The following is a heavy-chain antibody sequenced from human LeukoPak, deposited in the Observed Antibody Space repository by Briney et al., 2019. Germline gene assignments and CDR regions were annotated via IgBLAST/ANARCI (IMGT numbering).Heavy chain of an antibody. CDR2: ISAYNGNT. J-gene: IGHJ4*02. D-gene: IGHD3-22*01. CDR3: ARGRGGSGYEPIDY. Sequence: ASVKVSCKASGYTFTGYYMHWVRQAPGQGLEWMGWISAYNGNTNYAQKLQGRVTMTTDTSTSTAYMELRSLRSDDTAVYYCARGRGGSGYEPIDYWGQGTLVTVPS. CDR1: GYTFTGYY. V-gene: IGHV1-18*04.